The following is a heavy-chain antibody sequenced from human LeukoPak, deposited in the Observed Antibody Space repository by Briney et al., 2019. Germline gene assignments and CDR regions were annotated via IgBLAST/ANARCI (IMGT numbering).Heavy chain of an antibody. CDR2: ISLTGLT. V-gene: IGHV4-4*02. Sequence: PSGTLSLTCGVSGGSISNTNWWSWVRQPPGQGLEWIGEISLTGLTHYNPSLESRVTVSLDKSKNQLSLNLTSVTAADTAVYYCATSCCIRGRGPPPLQHPDWVKRWGQGTLVSVSS. D-gene: IGHD2-21*01. CDR3: ATSCCIRGRGPPPLQHPDWVKR. J-gene: IGHJ4*02. CDR1: GGSISNTNW.